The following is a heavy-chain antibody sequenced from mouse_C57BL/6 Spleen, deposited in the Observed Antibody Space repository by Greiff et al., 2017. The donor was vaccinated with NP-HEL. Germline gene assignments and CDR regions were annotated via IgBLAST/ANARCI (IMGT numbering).Heavy chain of an antibody. CDR3: ARPGPLDY. CDR2: ISYDGSN. CDR1: GYSITSGYY. Sequence: EVKVEESGPGLVKPSQSLSLTCSVTGYSITSGYYWNWIRQFPGNKLEWMGYISYDGSNNYNPSLKNRISITRDTSKNQFFLKLNSVTTEDTATYYCARPGPLDYWGQGTTLTVSS. D-gene: IGHD4-1*01. J-gene: IGHJ2*01. V-gene: IGHV3-6*01.